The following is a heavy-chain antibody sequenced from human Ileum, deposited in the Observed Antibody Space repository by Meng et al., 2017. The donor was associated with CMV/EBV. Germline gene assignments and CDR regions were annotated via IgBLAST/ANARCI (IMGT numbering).Heavy chain of an antibody. J-gene: IGHJ4*02. CDR2: ISYDGSSK. CDR1: GFSFTSYA. D-gene: IGHD2/OR15-2a*01. Sequence: LSCAASGFSFTSYAMHGVRQAPGKGLEWVAIISYDGSSKNYEDSVKGRFTISRDNSGDTLDLQMNSLRAEDTAVYYCATYQGYYAHWGQGTLVTVSS. V-gene: IGHV3-30*07. CDR3: ATYQGYYAH.